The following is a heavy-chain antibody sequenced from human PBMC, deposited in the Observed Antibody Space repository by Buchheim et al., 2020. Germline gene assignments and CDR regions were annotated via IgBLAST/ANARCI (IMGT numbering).Heavy chain of an antibody. V-gene: IGHV1-46*01. J-gene: IGHJ6*02. D-gene: IGHD2-21*02. CDR1: GYTFTSYY. Sequence: QVQLVQSGAEVKKPGASVKVSCKASGYTFTSYYMHWVRQAPGQGLEWMGIINPSGGSTSYAQKFQSRVTMTRDTSTSTVYMELSSLRSEDTAVYYCARERLVVVTAITPSYYYYGMDVWGQGTT. CDR3: ARERLVVVTAITPSYYYYGMDV. CDR2: INPSGGST.